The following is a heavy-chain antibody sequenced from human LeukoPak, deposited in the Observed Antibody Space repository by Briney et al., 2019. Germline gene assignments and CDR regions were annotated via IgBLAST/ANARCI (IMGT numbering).Heavy chain of an antibody. D-gene: IGHD6-19*01. V-gene: IGHV1-69*02. CDR3: ARAGIAVAHGVCDYYYYMDV. CDR2: IIPILGIG. J-gene: IGHJ6*03. Sequence: SVTVSFKAAGGTFISYTISWVRQAPGQGREWVGRIIPILGIGNYAQKFHGRVTIIADKSTSPAYMELISLRSEDTAGYYCARAGIAVAHGVCDYYYYMDVWGKGTTVTVSS. CDR1: GGTFISYT.